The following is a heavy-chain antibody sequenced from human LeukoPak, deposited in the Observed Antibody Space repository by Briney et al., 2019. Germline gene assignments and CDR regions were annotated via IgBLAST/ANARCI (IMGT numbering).Heavy chain of an antibody. CDR1: GFTFSSYA. D-gene: IGHD3-16*01. V-gene: IGHV3-23*01. CDR3: ARFGGEFSFDY. CDR2: ISGSGGST. J-gene: IGHJ4*02. Sequence: GGALRLSCAASGFTFSSYAMSWVRQAPGEGREWVSAISGSGGSTYYADSVKGRFTISRDNSKNTLYLQMNSLRAEDTAVYYCARFGGEFSFDYWGQGTLVTVSS.